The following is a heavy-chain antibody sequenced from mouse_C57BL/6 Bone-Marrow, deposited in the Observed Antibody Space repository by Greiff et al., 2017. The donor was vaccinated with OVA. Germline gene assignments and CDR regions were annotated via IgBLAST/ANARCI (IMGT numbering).Heavy chain of an antibody. CDR3: ARDGYYYGSSSYYYAMDY. D-gene: IGHD1-1*01. J-gene: IGHJ4*01. Sequence: EVNVVESGGGLVQSGRSLRLSCATSGFTFSDFYMEWVRQAPGKGLEWIAASRNKANDYTTEYSASVKGRFIVSRDTSQSILYLQMNALRAEDTAIYYCARDGYYYGSSSYYYAMDYWGQGTSVTVSS. CDR2: SRNKANDYTT. V-gene: IGHV7-1*01. CDR1: GFTFSDFY.